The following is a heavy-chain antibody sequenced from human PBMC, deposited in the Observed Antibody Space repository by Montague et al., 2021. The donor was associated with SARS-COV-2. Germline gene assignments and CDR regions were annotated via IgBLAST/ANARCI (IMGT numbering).Heavy chain of an antibody. Sequence: SLRLSRAASGFTVSSNYMSWVRQAPGKGLEWVSVIYSGGSTYYADSVKGRFTISRHNSRNTLYLQMNSLRAEDTAVYYCARGPFDWNYLDYYYMDVWGKGTTVTVSS. D-gene: IGHD1-7*01. CDR3: ARGPFDWNYLDYYYMDV. V-gene: IGHV3-53*04. CDR1: GFTVSSNY. CDR2: IYSGGST. J-gene: IGHJ6*03.